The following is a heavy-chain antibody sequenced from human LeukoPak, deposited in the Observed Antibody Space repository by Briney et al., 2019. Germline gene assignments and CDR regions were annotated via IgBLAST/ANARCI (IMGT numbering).Heavy chain of an antibody. D-gene: IGHD2/OR15-2a*01. CDR1: GSRVAKYA. CDR3: ARGEIVITLCSSRPGDAFNI. V-gene: IGHV1-3*01. J-gene: IGHJ3*02. Sequence: APLKASCKASGSRVAKYAMHWVRQARGPRLEWMGWINAGNGNTKYSQKFQGRVTITSDTSASTVYMDLSSLRSGDTAVYYCARGEIVITLCSSRPGDAFNIWGQGTMVTVSS. CDR2: INAGNGNT.